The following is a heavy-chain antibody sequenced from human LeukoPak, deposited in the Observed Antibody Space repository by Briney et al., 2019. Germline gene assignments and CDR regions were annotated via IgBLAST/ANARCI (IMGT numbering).Heavy chain of an antibody. CDR3: AKEAVIAVTAPGYFDY. CDR1: GFTFSSYA. D-gene: IGHD6-19*01. Sequence: GGSPRLSCAASGFTFSSYAMSWVRQAPGKGLEWVSGISGSGGSIFYADSVKGRFTISRDTSKNTLYLQMNSLRADDTAVYYCAKEAVIAVTAPGYFDYWGQGTLVTVSS. J-gene: IGHJ4*02. V-gene: IGHV3-23*01. CDR2: ISGSGGSI.